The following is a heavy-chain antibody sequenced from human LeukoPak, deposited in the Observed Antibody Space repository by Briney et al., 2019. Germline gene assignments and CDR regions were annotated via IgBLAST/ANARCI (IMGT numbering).Heavy chain of an antibody. Sequence: ASVKVSCKASGYTFTSYAMHWVRQAPGQRLEWMGWINAGNGNTKYSQKFQGRVTITRDTSASTAYMGLSSLRSEDTAVYYCARGALRALYCSSTSCPDWFDPWGQGTLVTVSS. V-gene: IGHV1-3*01. CDR1: GYTFTSYA. D-gene: IGHD2-2*01. CDR3: ARGALRALYCSSTSCPDWFDP. J-gene: IGHJ5*02. CDR2: INAGNGNT.